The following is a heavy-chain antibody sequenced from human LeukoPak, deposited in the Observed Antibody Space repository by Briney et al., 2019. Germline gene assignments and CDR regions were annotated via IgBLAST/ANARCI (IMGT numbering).Heavy chain of an antibody. CDR2: IRYDGSNK. D-gene: IGHD3-3*01. CDR3: AKGTGFWSADLY. Sequence: PGGSLRLSCAASGFTFSSYGMHWVRQAPGKGLEWVAFIRYDGSNKYYADSVKGRFTISRDNSKSTLYLQMNSLRAEDTAVYYCAKGTGFWSADLYWGQGTLVTVSS. V-gene: IGHV3-30*02. J-gene: IGHJ4*02. CDR1: GFTFSSYG.